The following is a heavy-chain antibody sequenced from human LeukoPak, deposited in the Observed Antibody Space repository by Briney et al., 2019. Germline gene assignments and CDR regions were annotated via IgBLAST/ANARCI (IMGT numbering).Heavy chain of an antibody. J-gene: IGHJ6*03. Sequence: SETLSLTCTVSGASISSYYWTWIRQPPGKGLEWIGFTSFSGSTNYNPSLKSRVTISVDTSRNQFSLRLNAMTAADTAVYYCARRNYDILTGFYGGGTYNYYYTDVWGKGTTVIVS. CDR1: GASISSYY. CDR3: ARRNYDILTGFYGGGTYNYYYTDV. V-gene: IGHV4-59*08. D-gene: IGHD3-9*01. CDR2: TSFSGST.